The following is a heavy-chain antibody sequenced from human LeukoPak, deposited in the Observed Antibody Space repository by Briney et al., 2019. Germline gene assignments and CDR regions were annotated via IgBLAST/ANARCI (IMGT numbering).Heavy chain of an antibody. CDR3: ARDIEGMIVEIRFDY. CDR1: GFTFSSYS. Sequence: GGSLRLSCAASGFTFSSYSMNWVRQAPGKGLEWVSYISSSSSTIYYADSVKGRFTISRDNAKNSLYLQMNSLRAEDTAVYYCARDIEGMIVEIRFDYWGQGTLVTVSS. V-gene: IGHV3-48*04. CDR2: ISSSSSTI. D-gene: IGHD3-22*01. J-gene: IGHJ4*02.